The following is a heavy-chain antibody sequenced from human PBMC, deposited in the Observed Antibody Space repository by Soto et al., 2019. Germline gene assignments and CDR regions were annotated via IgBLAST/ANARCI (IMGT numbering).Heavy chain of an antibody. V-gene: IGHV1-8*01. CDR1: GYTFTSYD. J-gene: IGHJ4*02. Sequence: QVQLVQSGAEVKKPGASVKVSCKASGYTFTSYDINWVRQATGQGLEWMGWMNPNSGNTGYAQKFQGRVTMTRNTSXSXXYMELSSLRSEDTAVYYCARGMSVLVPAVTAGFDYWGQGTLVTVSS. D-gene: IGHD2-2*01. CDR3: ARGMSVLVPAVTAGFDY. CDR2: MNPNSGNT.